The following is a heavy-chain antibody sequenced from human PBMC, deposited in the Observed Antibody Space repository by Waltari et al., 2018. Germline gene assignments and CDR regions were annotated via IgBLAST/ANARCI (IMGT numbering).Heavy chain of an antibody. D-gene: IGHD3-22*01. CDR1: GGSISSGDYY. CDR2: IYYSRST. Sequence: QVQLQESGPGLVKPSQTLSLTCTVSGGSISSGDYYWSWTRQPPVKGLEWMGYIYYSRSTYYNPSLNSRVTISVDTANNQFALKLSSVTAADTAVYYCARGGTMIVTIDYWGQGTLVTVSS. V-gene: IGHV4-30-4*08. J-gene: IGHJ4*02. CDR3: ARGGTMIVTIDY.